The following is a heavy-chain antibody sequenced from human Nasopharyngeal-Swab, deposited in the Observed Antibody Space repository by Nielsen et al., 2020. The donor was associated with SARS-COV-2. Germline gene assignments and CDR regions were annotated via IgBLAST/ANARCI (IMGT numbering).Heavy chain of an antibody. V-gene: IGHV1-46*01. CDR3: ARDRRITIFGVVIKPGGAFDI. CDR1: GYTFTSYY. J-gene: IGHJ3*02. CDR2: INPSGGST. Sequence: ASVKVSCKASGYTFTSYYMHWVRQAPGQGLEWMGIINPSGGSTSYAQKFQGRVTMTRDTSTSTVCMELSSLRSEDTAVYYCARDRRITIFGVVIKPGGAFDIWGQGTMVTVSS. D-gene: IGHD3-3*01.